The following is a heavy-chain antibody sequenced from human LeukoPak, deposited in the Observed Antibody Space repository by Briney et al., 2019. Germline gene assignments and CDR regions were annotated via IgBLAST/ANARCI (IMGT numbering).Heavy chain of an antibody. Sequence: PGGSLRLSCAASGFTFSSYGMHWVHQAPGKGLEWVAFIRYDGSNKYYADSVKGRFTISRDNSKNTLYLQMNSLRAEDTAVYYCAKEEDYGDSFDYWGQGTLVTVSS. CDR3: AKEEDYGDSFDY. CDR1: GFTFSSYG. CDR2: IRYDGSNK. V-gene: IGHV3-30*02. D-gene: IGHD4-17*01. J-gene: IGHJ4*02.